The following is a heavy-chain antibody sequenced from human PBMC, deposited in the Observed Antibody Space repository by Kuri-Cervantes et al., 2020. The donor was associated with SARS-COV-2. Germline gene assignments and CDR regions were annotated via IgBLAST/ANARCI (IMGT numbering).Heavy chain of an antibody. Sequence: SVKVSCKASGGTFSSYAISWERQAPGQGLEWMGRIIPILGTANYAQKFQGRVTITADKSTSTAYMELSSLRSEDTAVYYCAREGSRSSSHPVYYWGQGTLVTVSS. CDR1: GGTFSSYA. D-gene: IGHD6-6*01. CDR3: AREGSRSSSHPVYY. CDR2: IIPILGTA. V-gene: IGHV1-69*04. J-gene: IGHJ4*02.